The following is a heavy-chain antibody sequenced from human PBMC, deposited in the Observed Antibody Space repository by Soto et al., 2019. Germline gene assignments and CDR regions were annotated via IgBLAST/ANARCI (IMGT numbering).Heavy chain of an antibody. Sequence: PGGSLRLSCAASGFTFSSYAMSWVRQAPGKGLEWVSAISGSGGSTYYADSVKGRFTISRDNSKNTLYLQMNSLRAEDTAVYYCASQGDDFWSGLLPPTTGMDVWGQGTTVTVSS. V-gene: IGHV3-23*01. J-gene: IGHJ6*02. CDR1: GFTFSSYA. D-gene: IGHD3-3*01. CDR2: ISGSGGST. CDR3: ASQGDDFWSGLLPPTTGMDV.